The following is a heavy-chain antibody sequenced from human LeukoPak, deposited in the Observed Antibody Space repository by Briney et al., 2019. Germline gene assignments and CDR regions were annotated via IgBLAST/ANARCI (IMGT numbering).Heavy chain of an antibody. CDR2: INHSGST. J-gene: IGHJ3*02. Sequence: SETLSLTCAVYGGSFSGYYWSWIRQPPGKGLEWIGEINHSGSTNYNPSLKSRVTISVDTSKNQFSLKLSSVTAADTAVYYCAKGQLGGRLPGAFDIWGQGTMVTVSS. CDR3: AKGQLGGRLPGAFDI. D-gene: IGHD6-25*01. CDR1: GGSFSGYY. V-gene: IGHV4-34*01.